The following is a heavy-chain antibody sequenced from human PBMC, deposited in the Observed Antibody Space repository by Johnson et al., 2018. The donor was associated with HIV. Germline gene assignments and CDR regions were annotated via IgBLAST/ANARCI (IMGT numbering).Heavy chain of an antibody. J-gene: IGHJ3*02. CDR2: ISYDGSNK. CDR1: GFTFRSHA. D-gene: IGHD2-8*01. CDR3: ATRDPTYRPGVFDI. Sequence: QVQLVESGGGVVQPGRSLRLSCAASGFTFRSHAMHWVRQAPGKGLEWVAVISYDGSNKYYADSVKGRFTISRDNAKKSLYLQMNSLRAEDTAVYYCATRDPTYRPGVFDIWGQGTMVTVSS. V-gene: IGHV3-30-3*01.